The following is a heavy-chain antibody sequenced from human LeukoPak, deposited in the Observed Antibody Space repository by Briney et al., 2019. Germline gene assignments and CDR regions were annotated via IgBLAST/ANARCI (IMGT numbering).Heavy chain of an antibody. CDR3: ARDGIVVVPAASYYYYYGMDV. CDR1: GYTFTGYY. D-gene: IGHD2-2*01. CDR2: INPNSGGT. J-gene: IGHJ6*02. V-gene: IGHV1-2*02. Sequence: ASVKVSCKASGYTFTGYYMHWVRQAPGQGLEWMGWINPNSGGTNYAQKFQGRVTMTRDTSISTAYMELSRLRSDDTAVYYCARDGIVVVPAASYYYYYGMDVWGQGTTVTVSS.